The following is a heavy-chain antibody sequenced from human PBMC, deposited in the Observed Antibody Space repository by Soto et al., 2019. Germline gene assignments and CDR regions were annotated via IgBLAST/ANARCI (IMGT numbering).Heavy chain of an antibody. D-gene: IGHD3-10*01. CDR2: ISAYNGNT. CDR1: GYTFTSYG. V-gene: IGHV1-18*01. CDR3: ARAGAAPYYYYGLDV. J-gene: IGHJ6*02. Sequence: ASVKVSCKAFGYTFTSYGISWVRQTPGQGLEWMGWISAYNGNTNYAQKFQTRVTMTTDKSTDTAYMDLRSLTSDDTAKYYCARAGAAPYYYYGLDVWGQGTTVTVSS.